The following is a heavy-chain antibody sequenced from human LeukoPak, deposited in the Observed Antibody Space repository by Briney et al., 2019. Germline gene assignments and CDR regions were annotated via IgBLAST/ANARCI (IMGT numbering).Heavy chain of an antibody. Sequence: GGSLRLSCAASGFTFSSNAMSWVRQAPGKGLEWVSAISGSGGSTYYADSVKGRFTISRDNSKNTLYLQMNSLRAEDTAVYYCAKGPSKAVAGTKDYWGQGTLVTVTS. V-gene: IGHV3-23*01. D-gene: IGHD6-19*01. CDR2: ISGSGGST. CDR1: GFTFSSNA. CDR3: AKGPSKAVAGTKDY. J-gene: IGHJ4*02.